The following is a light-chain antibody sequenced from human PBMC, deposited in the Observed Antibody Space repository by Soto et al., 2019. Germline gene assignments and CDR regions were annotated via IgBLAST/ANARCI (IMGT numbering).Light chain of an antibody. CDR3: CSYAGSSTLV. CDR2: EVT. CDR1: SSDVGSYNL. J-gene: IGLJ2*01. V-gene: IGLV2-23*02. Sequence: QSALTQPASVSGSPGQSITISCTGTSSDVGSYNLVSWYQQHPGKAPKPVIYEVTKRPSGISNRFSGSKSGDTASLTISGLQAEDEANYYCCSYAGSSTLVFGGGTKLTVL.